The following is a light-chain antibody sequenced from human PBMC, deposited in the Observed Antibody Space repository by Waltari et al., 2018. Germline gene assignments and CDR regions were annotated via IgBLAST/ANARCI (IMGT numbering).Light chain of an antibody. Sequence: DIVMTQSPASLAVSLGEGATVNCESSPSVLYSSNNENYLAWYQQKPGQPPKLLISWASIRDSGVPDRFSGSGSGTSFTLTINSLQAEDVATYYCQQYYSSPPTFGQGTKLEIK. J-gene: IGKJ2*01. CDR3: QQYYSSPPT. CDR2: WAS. CDR1: PSVLYSSNNENY. V-gene: IGKV4-1*01.